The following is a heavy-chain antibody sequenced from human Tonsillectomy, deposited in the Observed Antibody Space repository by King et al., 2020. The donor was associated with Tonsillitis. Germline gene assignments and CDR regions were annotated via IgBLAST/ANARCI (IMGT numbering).Heavy chain of an antibody. CDR1: GYTFTGHC. J-gene: IGHJ3*02. CDR2: INPNSGDI. V-gene: IGHV1-2*02. D-gene: IGHD3-10*01. Sequence: QLVQSGAEVKRPGASVKVSCKASGYTFTGHCLHWVRQAPGQGLEWMGWINPNSGDIDYAQNFQGRVTMTRDTSISTAYMELSRLRSDDTAVYYCARDYYGSGNYPDAFDIWGQGTMVTVSS. CDR3: ARDYYGSGNYPDAFDI.